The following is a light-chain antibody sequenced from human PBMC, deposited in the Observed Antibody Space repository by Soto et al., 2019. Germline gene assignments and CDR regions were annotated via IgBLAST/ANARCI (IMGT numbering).Light chain of an antibody. CDR1: SSDVGSYNY. V-gene: IGLV2-14*01. CDR2: EVS. Sequence: QSALTQPASVSGSPGQSITISCTGTSSDVGSYNYVSWYQQHPGKAPKLMIYEVSNRPSGASNRFSGSKSGNTASLTISGLQAEDEADYYCCSYTSSTTYVFGTGTKVTVL. J-gene: IGLJ1*01. CDR3: CSYTSSTTYV.